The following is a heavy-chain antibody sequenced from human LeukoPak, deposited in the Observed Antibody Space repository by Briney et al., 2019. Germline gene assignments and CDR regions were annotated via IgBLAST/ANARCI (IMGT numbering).Heavy chain of an antibody. CDR3: ASSTYSSSPS. Sequence: GGSLRLSCAASGFSFTNYWMIWGREAPGKGVEWVANINEEGGQKYYVGSVEGRFTISRDNAKNSLYLQMNSLRAEDTAVYYCASSTYSSSPSWGQGTLVTVSS. CDR2: INEEGGQK. V-gene: IGHV3-7*01. CDR1: GFSFTNYW. J-gene: IGHJ5*02. D-gene: IGHD6-6*01.